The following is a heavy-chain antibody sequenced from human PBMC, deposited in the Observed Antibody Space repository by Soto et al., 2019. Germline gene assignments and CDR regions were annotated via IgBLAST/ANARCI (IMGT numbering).Heavy chain of an antibody. J-gene: IGHJ5*02. CDR2: INHSGST. Sequence: QVQLQQWGAGLLKPSETLSLTCAVYGGSFSGYYWSWIRQPPGKGLEWIGEINHSGSTNYNPSLKSRVTISVDTSKNQFSLKRSSVTAADTAVYYCARGGGCSSTSCYAGSGWFDPWGQGTLVTVSS. CDR3: ARGGGCSSTSCYAGSGWFDP. CDR1: GGSFSGYY. D-gene: IGHD2-2*01. V-gene: IGHV4-34*01.